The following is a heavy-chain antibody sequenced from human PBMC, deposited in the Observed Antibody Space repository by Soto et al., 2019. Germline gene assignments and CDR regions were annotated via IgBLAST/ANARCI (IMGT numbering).Heavy chain of an antibody. CDR3: VRSNYFDY. J-gene: IGHJ4*02. CDR1: GGSINTYY. CDR2: IYYRGST. V-gene: IGHV4-59*01. Sequence: QVQLQESGPGLVKPSETLSLTCTVSGGSINTYYWCWIRQPPGKGLEWIGTIYYRGSTNYNPSLKSRVTISVDTSKNQFSLKLSSVTAADTALYFCVRSNYFDYWGQGTLVTVSS.